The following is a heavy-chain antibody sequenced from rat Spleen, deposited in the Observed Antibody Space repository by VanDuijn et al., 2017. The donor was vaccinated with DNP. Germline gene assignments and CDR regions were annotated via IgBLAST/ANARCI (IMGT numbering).Heavy chain of an antibody. J-gene: IGHJ2*01. CDR2: ITSSGVTT. CDR3: AREGYTSDYYYAFDY. D-gene: IGHD1-6*01. V-gene: IGHV5-31*01. CDR1: GFTFDNYW. Sequence: EVQLMESGGDLVQPGRSLKLSCGASGFTFDNYWMTWISQIPGKGLEWVASITSSGVTTYYPDSVKGRFTISRDNAKNTLFLQMDSLRSEDTATYYCAREGYTSDYYYAFDYWGQGVMVTVSS.